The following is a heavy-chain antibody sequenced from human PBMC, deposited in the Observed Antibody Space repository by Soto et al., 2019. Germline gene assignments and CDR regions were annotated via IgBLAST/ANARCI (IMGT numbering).Heavy chain of an antibody. D-gene: IGHD5-12*01. V-gene: IGHV3-15*01. CDR3: IGTYSGSSMRFDY. CDR1: GFTFSNAW. J-gene: IGHJ4*02. Sequence: EVQLVESGGGLVKPGGSLRLSCAASGFTFSNAWMTWVRQAPGKGLEWVGRVKSKTDGGTIDYAAPVKDRFTISRDDSKNTLYLQMNSLKPEDTAVYYCIGTYSGSSMRFDYWGQGTLVTVSS. CDR2: VKSKTDGGTI.